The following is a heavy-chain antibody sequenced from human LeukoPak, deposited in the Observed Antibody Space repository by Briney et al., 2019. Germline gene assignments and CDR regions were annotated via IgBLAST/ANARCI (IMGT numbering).Heavy chain of an antibody. V-gene: IGHV3-74*01. CDR3: ARDFFGGIAAVGTDFDY. CDR2: INSDGSST. J-gene: IGHJ4*02. CDR1: GFTFSIYW. D-gene: IGHD6-13*01. Sequence: PGGSLRLSCAASGFTFSIYWVHWVRQAPGKGLVWVSSINSDGSSTSYADSVKGRFTISRDNAKNSLYLQMNSLRAEDTAVYYCARDFFGGIAAVGTDFDYRGQGTLATVSS.